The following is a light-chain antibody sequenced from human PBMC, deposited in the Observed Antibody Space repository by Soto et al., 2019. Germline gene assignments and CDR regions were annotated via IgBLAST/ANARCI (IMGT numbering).Light chain of an antibody. CDR3: QQYGSSRWT. J-gene: IGKJ1*01. CDR2: GAS. V-gene: IGKV3-20*01. Sequence: EIVLTQSPGTLSLSPGGRATLPCRASQSVSSSYLAWYQQKPGQAPRLVIYGASSRATGIPDRFSGSGSGTDFTLTISRLEPEDFAVYYCQQYGSSRWTFGQGTKVEIK. CDR1: QSVSSSY.